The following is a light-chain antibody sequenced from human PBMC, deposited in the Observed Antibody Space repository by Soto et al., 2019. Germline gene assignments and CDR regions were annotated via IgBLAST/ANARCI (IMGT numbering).Light chain of an antibody. J-gene: IGLJ2*01. CDR2: GNS. CDR3: QSYDSSLSGLV. CDR1: SSNIGAGYD. Sequence: QSVLPQPPSGTGAPGQRVTISCTGSSSNIGAGYDVHWYQQLPGTAPKLLISGNSNRPSWVPDRFAGYKSGTAASLAITGLQAEDEADYYCQSYDSSLSGLVFGGGTKVTVL. V-gene: IGLV1-40*01.